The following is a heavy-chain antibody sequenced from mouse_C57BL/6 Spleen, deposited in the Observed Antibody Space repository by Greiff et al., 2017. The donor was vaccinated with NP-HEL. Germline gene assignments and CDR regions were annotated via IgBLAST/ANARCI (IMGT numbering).Heavy chain of an antibody. V-gene: IGHV1-37*01. Sequence: EVKLQESGPELVKPGASVKISCKASGYSFTGYFMNWVKQSHGQSLEWIGRINPYNGDTFYNQKFQGKATLTVDKSSSTAHMELLGLTSEDCAVYYYARGLLDYAMDYWGQGTSVTVSS. CDR2: INPYNGDT. D-gene: IGHD2-3*01. J-gene: IGHJ4*01. CDR3: ARGLLDYAMDY. CDR1: GYSFTGYF.